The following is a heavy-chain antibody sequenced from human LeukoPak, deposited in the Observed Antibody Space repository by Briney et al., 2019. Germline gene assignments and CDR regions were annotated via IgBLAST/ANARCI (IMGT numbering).Heavy chain of an antibody. CDR1: GASISSSSYY. CDR2: IYYSGST. Sequence: SETLSLTCTVSGASISSSSYYWAWIRQPPGKGLEWVGSIYYSGSTYYNPSLKSRVTISVDTSKNQFSLKLSSVTAADTAVYYCATGITMIVVVNYWGQGTLVTVSS. J-gene: IGHJ4*02. V-gene: IGHV4-39*01. CDR3: ATGITMIVVVNY. D-gene: IGHD3-22*01.